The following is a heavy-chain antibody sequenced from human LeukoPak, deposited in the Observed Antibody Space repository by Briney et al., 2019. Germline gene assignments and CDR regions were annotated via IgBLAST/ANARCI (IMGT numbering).Heavy chain of an antibody. CDR3: ARDQRGREDGFDY. CDR2: TSSSSSYI. D-gene: IGHD5-12*01. V-gene: IGHV3-21*01. Sequence: GGSLRLSCAASGFTFSSYSMNWVRQAPGKGLEWVSSTSSSSSYIYYADSVKGRFTISRDNAKNSLYLQMNSLRAEDTAVYYCARDQRGREDGFDYWGQGTLVTVSS. CDR1: GFTFSSYS. J-gene: IGHJ4*02.